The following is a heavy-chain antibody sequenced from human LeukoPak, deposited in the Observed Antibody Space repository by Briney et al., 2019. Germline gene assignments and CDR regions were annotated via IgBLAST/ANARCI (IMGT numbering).Heavy chain of an antibody. J-gene: IGHJ4*02. V-gene: IGHV3-53*01. CDR2: ISSDGST. CDR3: ASEKYNWNYGVFDY. CDR1: GFSVSSKY. D-gene: IGHD1-7*01. Sequence: PGGSLRLSCAASGFSVSSKYMNWVRQAPGKGLEWVSVISSDGSTYHTGSVRGRFTISRDNSKNTAHLQMNSLRAEDTAVYYCASEKYNWNYGVFDYWGQGTLVTVSS.